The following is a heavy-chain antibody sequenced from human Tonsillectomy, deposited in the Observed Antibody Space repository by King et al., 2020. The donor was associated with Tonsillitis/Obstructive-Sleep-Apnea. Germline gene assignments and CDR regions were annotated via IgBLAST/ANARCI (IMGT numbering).Heavy chain of an antibody. J-gene: IGHJ4*02. D-gene: IGHD1-1*01. V-gene: IGHV3-53*01. Sequence: VQLVESGGGLIQPGGSLRLSCAASGFTVSSNYMSWVRQAPGKGLEWVSVIYSGGSTYYADSVKGRFTISRDNSKNTLYLQLNSLRAEDTAVYYCARDGDWNVGWYFDYWGQGTLVTVSS. CDR3: ARDGDWNVGWYFDY. CDR2: IYSGGST. CDR1: GFTVSSNY.